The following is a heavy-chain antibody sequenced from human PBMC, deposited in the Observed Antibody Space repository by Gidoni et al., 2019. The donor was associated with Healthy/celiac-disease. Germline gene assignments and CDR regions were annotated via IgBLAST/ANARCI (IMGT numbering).Heavy chain of an antibody. Sequence: EVPLVESGGGLVQPGRSLRLSCAASGFAFDDYAMNWVRQAPGTGLGWVSGISWNSGSIGYADSVKGRFTISRDNAKNSLYLQMNSLRAEDTALYYCAKDSHSGSYYAFDIWGQGTMVTVSS. CDR1: GFAFDDYA. CDR2: ISWNSGSI. V-gene: IGHV3-9*01. J-gene: IGHJ3*02. D-gene: IGHD1-26*01. CDR3: AKDSHSGSYYAFDI.